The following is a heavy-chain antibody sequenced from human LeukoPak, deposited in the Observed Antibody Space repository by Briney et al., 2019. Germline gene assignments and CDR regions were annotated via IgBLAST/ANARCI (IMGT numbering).Heavy chain of an antibody. D-gene: IGHD5-18*01. Sequence: GASVKVSCKASGYTFTGYYIHWVRQAPGQGLEWMGRINPNSGGTNYAQKFQGRVTMTRDTSISTAYMELRSLRSDDTGVYYCARDSTGYSYGYPDYWGQGTLVTVSS. CDR2: INPNSGGT. V-gene: IGHV1-2*05. J-gene: IGHJ4*02. CDR3: ARDSTGYSYGYPDY. CDR1: GYTFTGYY.